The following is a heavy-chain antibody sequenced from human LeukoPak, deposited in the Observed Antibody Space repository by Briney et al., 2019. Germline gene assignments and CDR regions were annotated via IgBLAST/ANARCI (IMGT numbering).Heavy chain of an antibody. CDR2: INWNGDTT. CDR3: ARDEQLVFDY. CDR1: GFTFDDYG. V-gene: IGHV3-20*04. J-gene: IGHJ4*02. Sequence: GGSLRLXCAASGFTFDDYGMRWVRQAPGKGLEWLSYINWNGDTTTYADSVKGRFTISRDNTKNSLYLQMNSLRAEDTAFYFCARDEQLVFDYWGQGTLVTVSS. D-gene: IGHD6-13*01.